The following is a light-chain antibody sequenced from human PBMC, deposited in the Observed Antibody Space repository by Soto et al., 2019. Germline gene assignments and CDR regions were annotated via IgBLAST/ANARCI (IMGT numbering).Light chain of an antibody. J-gene: IGLJ1*01. CDR2: EVS. CDR3: SSYTSSSTRV. V-gene: IGLV2-14*01. Sequence: QSALTQPASVSGSPGQSITISCTGTSSDVGGYNYVSWYQQHPGKAPKLMIYEVSNRPSGVSNRFSGSKSGNTASLTISGLQAEDEADYYCSSYTSSSTRVFGPGTQVTVL. CDR1: SSDVGGYNY.